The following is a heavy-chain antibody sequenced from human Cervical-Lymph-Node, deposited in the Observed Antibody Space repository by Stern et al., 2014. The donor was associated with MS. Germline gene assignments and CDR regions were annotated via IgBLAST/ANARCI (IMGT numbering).Heavy chain of an antibody. Sequence: VQLVQSGGGLVKPGGSLRLSCAASGFTVSDFYMNWIRQAPGKGLEWLSYISHSGDTFYYADSVKGRFTISRDSAKNLLFLQMNSLGAEDAAIYDCATEPHWCMRCLDSWGQGTLVTVSS. CDR3: ATEPHWCMRCLDS. V-gene: IGHV3-11*01. J-gene: IGHJ5*01. CDR1: GFTVSDFY. D-gene: IGHD2-8*01. CDR2: ISHSGDTF.